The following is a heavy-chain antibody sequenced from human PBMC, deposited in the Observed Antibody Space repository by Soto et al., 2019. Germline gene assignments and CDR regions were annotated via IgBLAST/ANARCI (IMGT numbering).Heavy chain of an antibody. V-gene: IGHV3-21*01. J-gene: IGHJ4*02. Sequence: EVQLMESGGGLVKPGGSLRLSCAASGFTFSSYSVNWVRQAPGKGLEWVSSISSRSGYIYYADSVKGRFTISRDNARNSLFLQMNSLRAEDTAVYYCARDGYNWNSLGFFDYWGQGTLVSVSS. CDR2: ISSRSGYI. CDR1: GFTFSSYS. CDR3: ARDGYNWNSLGFFDY. D-gene: IGHD1-1*01.